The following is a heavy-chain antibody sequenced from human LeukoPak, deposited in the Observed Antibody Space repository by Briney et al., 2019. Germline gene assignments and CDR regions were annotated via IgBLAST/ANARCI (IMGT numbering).Heavy chain of an antibody. CDR1: GFTLSSYA. CDR2: MSYDGSNK. Sequence: PGGSLRLSCAASGFTLSSYAMHCVRQAPGKGLEWVAVMSYDGSNKYYADSVKGRFTISRDNSKNTLYLQMNSLRAEDTAVYYCARVLKAVAGMISRGRDVWGQGTTVTVSS. CDR3: ARVLKAVAGMISRGRDV. D-gene: IGHD6-19*01. J-gene: IGHJ6*02. V-gene: IGHV3-30-3*01.